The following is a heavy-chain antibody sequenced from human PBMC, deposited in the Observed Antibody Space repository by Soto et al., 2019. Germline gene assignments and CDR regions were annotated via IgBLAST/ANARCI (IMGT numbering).Heavy chain of an antibody. Sequence: SETLSLTCAVYGGSFSGYYWSWIRQPPGKGLEWIGEINHSGSTNYNPSLKSRVTISVDTSKNQFSLKLSSATAADTAVYYCARGPFGPRYYYYYYGMDVWGQGTTVTVSS. J-gene: IGHJ6*02. V-gene: IGHV4-34*01. D-gene: IGHD3-16*01. CDR1: GGSFSGYY. CDR2: INHSGST. CDR3: ARGPFGPRYYYYYYGMDV.